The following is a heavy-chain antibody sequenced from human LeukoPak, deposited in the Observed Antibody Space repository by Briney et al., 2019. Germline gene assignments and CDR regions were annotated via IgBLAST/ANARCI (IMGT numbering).Heavy chain of an antibody. CDR1: GFTFSSYS. CDR2: ISSSSSYI. J-gene: IGHJ4*02. V-gene: IGHV3-21*01. CDR3: ARGDRIQLWSRTSDY. D-gene: IGHD5-18*01. Sequence: GGSLRLSCAASGFTFSSYSMNWVRQAPGKGLEWVSSISSSSSYIYYADSVKGRFTISRDNAKNSLYLQMNSLRAEDTAVYYCARGDRIQLWSRTSDYWGQGTLVTVSS.